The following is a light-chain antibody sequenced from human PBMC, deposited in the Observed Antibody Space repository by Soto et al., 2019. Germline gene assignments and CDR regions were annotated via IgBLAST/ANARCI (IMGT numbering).Light chain of an antibody. V-gene: IGKV3-20*01. J-gene: IGKJ3*01. CDR1: QSVTSTY. CDR2: GAS. Sequence: EIALTQSPGTLSLSPGERATLSCRARQSVTSTYLAWYQQKPGQPPRLLIYGASNRATGIPDRFSGSGSGTDFTLTISRLEPEDFTVYYCQQYHSLPTSFGPGTKVDI. CDR3: QQYHSLPTS.